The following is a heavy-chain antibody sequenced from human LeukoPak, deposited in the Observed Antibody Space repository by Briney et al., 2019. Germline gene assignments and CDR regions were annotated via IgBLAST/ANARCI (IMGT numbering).Heavy chain of an antibody. D-gene: IGHD1-26*01. CDR1: GGSISSGSYY. J-gene: IGHJ3*02. CDR3: ARKGGELRGWSAFNI. Sequence: TSETLSLTCTVSGGSISSGSYYWSWIRQPAGKRLEWIGRIYTSGSTNYNPSLKSRVTISVDTSKNQFSLKLSSVTAADTAVYYCARKGGELRGWSAFNIWAKGKMAPVFS. V-gene: IGHV4-61*02. CDR2: IYTSGST.